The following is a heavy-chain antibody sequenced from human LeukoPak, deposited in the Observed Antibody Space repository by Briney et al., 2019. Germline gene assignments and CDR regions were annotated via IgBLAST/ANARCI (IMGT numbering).Heavy chain of an antibody. D-gene: IGHD6-13*01. CDR3: ARGRVSSSTWYSTYYYYFYMDV. J-gene: IGHJ6*03. Sequence: SETLSLTCTVSGGSISNYYWSWIRQPPGKGLEWIGYIYYSGSTKYNPSLKSRVTISVDTSKNQFSLRLSSVTAADTAVYYCARGRVSSSTWYSTYYYYFYMDVWGKGTTVTVSS. CDR1: GGSISNYY. CDR2: IYYSGST. V-gene: IGHV4-59*01.